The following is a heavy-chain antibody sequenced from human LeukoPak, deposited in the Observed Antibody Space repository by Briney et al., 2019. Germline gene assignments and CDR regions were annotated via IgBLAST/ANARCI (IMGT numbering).Heavy chain of an antibody. CDR3: ARDGRYYYYMDV. CDR1: GGTFSSYA. J-gene: IGHJ6*03. CDR2: IIPIFGTA. V-gene: IGHV1-69*05. Sequence: ASVKVSCKASGGTFSSYAISWVRQAPGQGLEWMGGIIPIFGTANYAQKFQGRVTITTDESTSTAYMELSSLRSEDTAVYYCARDGRYYYYMDVWGKGTTVTVSS.